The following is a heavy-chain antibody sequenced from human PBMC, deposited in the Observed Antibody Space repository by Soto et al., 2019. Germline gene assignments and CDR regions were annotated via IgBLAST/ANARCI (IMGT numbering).Heavy chain of an antibody. CDR2: IYHTGSA. CDR3: ARQFCTNTCSRGGAFDI. V-gene: IGHV4-31*03. CDR1: GASINSGAYF. J-gene: IGHJ3*02. D-gene: IGHD2-8*01. Sequence: SETLSLTCSVSGASINSGAYFWSWIRQFPGNGLEWIGYIYHTGSAYYNPPLNSRVTISMDMSENQFSLRLSSVTAADTAVYFCARQFCTNTCSRGGAFDIWGQGTMVT.